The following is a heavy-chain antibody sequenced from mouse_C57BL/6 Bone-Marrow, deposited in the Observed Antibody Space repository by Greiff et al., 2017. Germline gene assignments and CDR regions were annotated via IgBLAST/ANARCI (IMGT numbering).Heavy chain of an antibody. CDR3: ARNYGRAHFDY. D-gene: IGHD1-1*01. V-gene: IGHV1-63*01. CDR2: IYPGGGYT. CDR1: GYTFTNYW. J-gene: IGHJ2*01. Sequence: QVQLKESGAELVRPGTSVKMSCKASGYTFTNYWIGWAKQRPGHGLEWIGDIYPGGGYTNYNEKFKGKATLTADKSSSTAYMQFSSLTSEDSAIYYCARNYGRAHFDYWGQGTTLTVSS.